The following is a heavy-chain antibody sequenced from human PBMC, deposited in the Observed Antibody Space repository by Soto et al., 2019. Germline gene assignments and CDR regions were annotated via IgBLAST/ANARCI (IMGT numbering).Heavy chain of an antibody. CDR1: GFTFSSYG. J-gene: IGHJ4*02. CDR3: AKALAEWLRYPIDY. D-gene: IGHD5-12*01. V-gene: IGHV3-30*18. CDR2: ISYDGSNK. Sequence: GGSLRLSCAASGFTFSSYGMHWVRQAPGKGLEWVAVISYDGSNKYYADSVKGRFTISRDNSKNTLYLQMNSLRAEDTAVYYCAKALAEWLRYPIDYWGQGTLVTVSS.